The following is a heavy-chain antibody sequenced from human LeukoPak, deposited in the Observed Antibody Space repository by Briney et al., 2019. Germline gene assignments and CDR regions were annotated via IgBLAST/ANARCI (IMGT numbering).Heavy chain of an antibody. CDR1: GGSFSGYY. Sequence: SETLSLTCAVNGGSFSGYYWSWIRQPPGKGLEWIGEINHSGSTNYNPSLKSRVTISVDTSKNQFSLKLSSVTAADTAVYYCARAPIALGRRSWFYWGQGTLVTVSS. V-gene: IGHV4-34*01. CDR3: ARAPIALGRRSWFY. CDR2: INHSGST. D-gene: IGHD6-13*01. J-gene: IGHJ4*02.